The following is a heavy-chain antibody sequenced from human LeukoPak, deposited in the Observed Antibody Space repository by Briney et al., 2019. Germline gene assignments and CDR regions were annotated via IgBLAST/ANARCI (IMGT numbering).Heavy chain of an antibody. V-gene: IGHV1-2*06. CDR3: ARDPLYCSSTSCYTGHWFDP. Sequence: GXXMHWVRQAXGQGLEWMGRINPNSGGTNYAQKFQGRVTMTRDTSISTAYMELSRLRSDDTAVYYCARDPLYCSSTSCYTGHWFDPWGQGTLVTVSS. D-gene: IGHD2-2*02. CDR1: GXX. J-gene: IGHJ5*02. CDR2: INPNSGGT.